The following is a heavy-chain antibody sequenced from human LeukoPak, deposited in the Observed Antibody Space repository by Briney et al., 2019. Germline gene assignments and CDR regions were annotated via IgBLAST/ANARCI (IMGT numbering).Heavy chain of an antibody. V-gene: IGHV3-23*01. D-gene: IGHD3-22*01. Sequence: GGSLRLSCAASGFTFSSYAMSWVRQAPGKGLEWVSAISGSGVNTYYADSVKGRFTISRDNSQITVFLHMNSLRADDTAVYYCAQEHFDTSGYYSRFDNWGQGILVTVSS. CDR2: ISGSGVNT. CDR3: AQEHFDTSGYYSRFDN. CDR1: GFTFSSYA. J-gene: IGHJ4*02.